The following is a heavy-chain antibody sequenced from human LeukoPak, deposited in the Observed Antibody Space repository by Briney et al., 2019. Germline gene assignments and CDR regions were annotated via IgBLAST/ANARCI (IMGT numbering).Heavy chain of an antibody. CDR1: GGSFSGYY. CDR2: IYYSGST. V-gene: IGHV4-59*01. D-gene: IGHD2-15*01. J-gene: IGHJ1*01. Sequence: TASETLSLTCAVYGGSFSGYYWSWIRQPPGKGLEWIGYIYYSGSTNYNPSLKSRVTISVDTSKNQFSLKLSSVTAADTAVYYCARVGCSGGSCYSEYFQHWGQGTLVTVSS. CDR3: ARVGCSGGSCYSEYFQH.